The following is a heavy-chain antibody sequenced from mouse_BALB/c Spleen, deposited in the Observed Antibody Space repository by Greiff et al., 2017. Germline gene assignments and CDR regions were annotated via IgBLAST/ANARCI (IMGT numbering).Heavy chain of an antibody. D-gene: IGHD1-1*01. Sequence: VMLMESGPGLVAPSQSLSITCTVSGFSLTGYGVNWVRQPPGKGLEWLGMIWGDGSTDYNSALKSRLSISKDNSKSQVFLKMNSLQTDDTARYYCARDRGSSYWYFDVWGAGTTVTVSS. CDR1: GFSLTGYG. V-gene: IGHV2-6-7*01. CDR3: ARDRGSSYWYFDV. CDR2: IWGDGST. J-gene: IGHJ1*01.